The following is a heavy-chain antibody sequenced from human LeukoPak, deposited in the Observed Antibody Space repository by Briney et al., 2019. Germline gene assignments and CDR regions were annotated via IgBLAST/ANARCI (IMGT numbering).Heavy chain of an antibody. V-gene: IGHV3-74*01. J-gene: IGHJ3*02. CDR1: GFTFSGYW. D-gene: IGHD3-10*01. CDR3: ARGGSYSHNAFDI. CDR2: INSDGSST. Sequence: GGTLRLSCAASGFTFSGYWMHWVRQAPGKGLVWVSRINSDGSSTSYADSVKGRFTISRDNAKNTLYLQMNSLRAEDTAVYYCARGGSYSHNAFDIWGQGTMVTVSS.